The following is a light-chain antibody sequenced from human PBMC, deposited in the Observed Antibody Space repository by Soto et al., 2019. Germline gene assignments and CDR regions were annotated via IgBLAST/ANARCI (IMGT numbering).Light chain of an antibody. Sequence: QSVLTQSSSASASLGSSVKLTCTLSSWQSSYIIAWHQEQPGKAPRYLMKLEGSGSYNKGSGVPDRFSGSSSGADRYLTISNLQFEDEADYYCETWDSNTHTVFGGGTKLTVL. J-gene: IGLJ3*02. CDR3: ETWDSNTHTV. V-gene: IGLV4-60*02. CDR1: SWQSSYI. CDR2: LEGSGSY.